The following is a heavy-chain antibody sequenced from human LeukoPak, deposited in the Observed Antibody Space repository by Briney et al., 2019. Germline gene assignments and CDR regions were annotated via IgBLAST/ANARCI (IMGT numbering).Heavy chain of an antibody. D-gene: IGHD5-18*01. CDR2: IYYSGST. Sequence: SETLSLTCTVSGGSISSYYWSWIRQPPGKGLEWIGYIYYSGSTNYNPSHKSRVTISVDTSKNQFSLKLSSVTAADTAVYYCARTAMVTRYFDYWGQGTLVTVSS. CDR1: GGSISSYY. V-gene: IGHV4-59*01. CDR3: ARTAMVTRYFDY. J-gene: IGHJ4*02.